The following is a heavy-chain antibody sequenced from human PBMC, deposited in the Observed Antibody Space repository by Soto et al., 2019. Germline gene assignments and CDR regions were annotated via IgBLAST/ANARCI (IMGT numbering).Heavy chain of an antibody. J-gene: IGHJ5*02. CDR2: ISYDGSNK. D-gene: IGHD6-19*01. V-gene: IGHV3-30*03. Sequence: PGGSLRLSCAASGFTFSSYGTHWVRQAPGKGLEWVAVISYDGSNKYYADSVKGRFTISRDNSKNTLYLQMNSLRAEDTAVYYCAREPDSSGCTGDWLDPWGQGTLITVSS. CDR1: GFTFSSYG. CDR3: AREPDSSGCTGDWLDP.